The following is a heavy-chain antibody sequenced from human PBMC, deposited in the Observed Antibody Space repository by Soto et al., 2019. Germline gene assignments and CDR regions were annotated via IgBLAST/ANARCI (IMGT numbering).Heavy chain of an antibody. CDR1: GGTFSSYA. V-gene: IGHV1-69*01. D-gene: IGHD3-10*01. Sequence: QVQLVQSGAEVKKPGSSVKVSCKASGGTFSSYAISWVRQAPGQGLEWMGGLIPIFGTANYAQKFQGRVTITADESTSTAYMELSSLRSEDTAVYYCACGYYYGSGSYYPPYYYYGMDVWGQGTTVTVSS. CDR2: LIPIFGTA. J-gene: IGHJ6*02. CDR3: ACGYYYGSGSYYPPYYYYGMDV.